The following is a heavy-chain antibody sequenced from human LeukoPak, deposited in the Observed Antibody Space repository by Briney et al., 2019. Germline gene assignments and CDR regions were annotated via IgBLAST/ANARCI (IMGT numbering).Heavy chain of an antibody. Sequence: GGSLRLSCAASGFTFSSYSMNWVRQAPGKGLEWVSYISSSSSTIYYADSVKGRFTISRDNAKNSLYLQMNSLRAEDTAVYYCARVTYGSGSPAFDYWGQGTLVTVSS. CDR1: GFTFSSYS. D-gene: IGHD3-10*01. CDR2: ISSSSSTI. CDR3: ARVTYGSGSPAFDY. J-gene: IGHJ4*02. V-gene: IGHV3-48*01.